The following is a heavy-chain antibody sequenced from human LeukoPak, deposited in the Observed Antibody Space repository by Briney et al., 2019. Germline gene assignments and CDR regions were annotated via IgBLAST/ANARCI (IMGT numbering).Heavy chain of an antibody. CDR2: INPKSGLT. D-gene: IGHD5/OR15-5a*01. CDR3: ARLCIYCYPFHY. CDR1: GYTVTGYD. Sequence: ASVKVSCTAAGYTVTGYDIHWVRQAPGQGLEWMGWINPKSGLTNCAQKFQRRVTMTRDTSISTANMQLSRLRSDDTALYDCARLCIYCYPFHYGGQGTLVSVPS. V-gene: IGHV1-2*02. J-gene: IGHJ4*02.